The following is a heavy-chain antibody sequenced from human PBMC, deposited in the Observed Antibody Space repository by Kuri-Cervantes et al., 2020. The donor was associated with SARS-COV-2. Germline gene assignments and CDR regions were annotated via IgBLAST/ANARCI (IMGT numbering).Heavy chain of an antibody. CDR2: IYYNGDT. CDR1: GGSISSGGYY. Sequence: SETLSLTCTVSGGSISSGGYYWTWIRQPPGKGLEWIGYIYYNGDTNYNPSLESRVTISLDTSRNQFSLKLSSVTAADSAVYYCARSGYYSRGVTYYYMDVWDKGTTVTVSS. D-gene: IGHD3-22*01. V-gene: IGHV4-61*08. CDR3: ARSGYYSRGVTYYYMDV. J-gene: IGHJ6*03.